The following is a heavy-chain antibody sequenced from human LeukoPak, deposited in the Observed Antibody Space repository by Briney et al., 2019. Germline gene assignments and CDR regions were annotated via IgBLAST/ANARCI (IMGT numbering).Heavy chain of an antibody. CDR1: GFTFSSYS. V-gene: IGHV3-30*03. J-gene: IGHJ4*02. CDR3: ARANYDSSGYNY. Sequence: GGSLRLSCAASGFTFSSYSMNWVRQAPGKGLEWVAVISYDGTEKHYGDSVKGRFSISRDDSKNTLYLQMNSLRAEDTAVYYCARANYDSSGYNYWGQGTLVTVSS. D-gene: IGHD3-22*01. CDR2: ISYDGTEK.